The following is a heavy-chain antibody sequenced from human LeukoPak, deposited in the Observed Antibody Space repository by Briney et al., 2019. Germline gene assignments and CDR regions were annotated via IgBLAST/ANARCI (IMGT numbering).Heavy chain of an antibody. V-gene: IGHV1-18*01. Sequence: ASVKVSCKASGYTFTSYGISWVRQAPGQGLEWMGWISAYNGNTNYAQKLQGRVTMTTDTSTSTAYMELRSLRSDDTAVYYCARGLDCTNGVCYPPDYWGQGTLVTVSS. CDR1: GYTFTSYG. D-gene: IGHD2-8*01. CDR3: ARGLDCTNGVCYPPDY. J-gene: IGHJ4*02. CDR2: ISAYNGNT.